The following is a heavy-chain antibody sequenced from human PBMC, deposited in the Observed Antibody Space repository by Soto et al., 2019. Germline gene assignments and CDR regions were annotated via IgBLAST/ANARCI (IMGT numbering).Heavy chain of an antibody. Sequence: PGGSLRLSCAASGFTFSSYGMHWVRQAPGKGLEWVAVISYDGSNKYYADSVKGRFTISRDNSKNTLYLQMNSLRAEDTAVYYCAKDTNGLGIGAFDIWGQGTMVTVSS. CDR1: GFTFSSYG. CDR3: AKDTNGLGIGAFDI. CDR2: ISYDGSNK. D-gene: IGHD2-8*01. J-gene: IGHJ3*02. V-gene: IGHV3-30*18.